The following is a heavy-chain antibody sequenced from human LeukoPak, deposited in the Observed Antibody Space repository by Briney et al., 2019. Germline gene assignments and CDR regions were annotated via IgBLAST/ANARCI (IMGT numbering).Heavy chain of an antibody. D-gene: IGHD4-23*01. CDR3: ARHSGGNWVDY. J-gene: IGHJ4*02. V-gene: IGHV4-59*08. Sequence: SDTLSLTCTVSGGSISSYYWSWIRQPPGKGLEWIGYIYYSGSTNYNPSLKSRVTISVDTSKNQFSLKLSSVTAADTAVYYCARHSGGNWVDYWGQGTLVTVSS. CDR1: GGSISSYY. CDR2: IYYSGST.